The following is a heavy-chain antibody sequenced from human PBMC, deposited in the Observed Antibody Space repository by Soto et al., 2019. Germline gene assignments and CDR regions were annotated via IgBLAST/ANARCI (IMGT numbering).Heavy chain of an antibody. CDR3: ARRGAVVIGATHSPYEGSDI. CDR1: GYPFSTYW. J-gene: IGHJ3*02. V-gene: IGHV5-51*03. CDR2: IYPDDSDT. Sequence: EVQLVQSGAEVRRPGESLKISCQASGYPFSTYWIGWVRQMPGKGLEWLGIIYPDDSDTRYSPSFQGQVTMSVDKSITTAYLQWSSLRASDTAMYYCARRGAVVIGATHSPYEGSDIWGQGAMVTVSS. D-gene: IGHD2-15*01.